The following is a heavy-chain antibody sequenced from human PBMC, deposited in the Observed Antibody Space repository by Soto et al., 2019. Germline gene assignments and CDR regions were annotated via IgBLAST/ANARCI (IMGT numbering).Heavy chain of an antibody. Sequence: QVHLVESGGGVVQPGVSLRLSCAASGFTFSSSGMHWVRQAPGKGLDWVAFISSDGSGQFYADSVKGRFTISRDNSKNTLYLQMNSLRIEDTAVYYCAKGFCNSGRCQEGFWGQGTLVTVSS. CDR1: GFTFSSSG. V-gene: IGHV3-30*02. D-gene: IGHD1-26*01. CDR3: AKGFCNSGRCQEGF. J-gene: IGHJ4*02. CDR2: ISSDGSGQ.